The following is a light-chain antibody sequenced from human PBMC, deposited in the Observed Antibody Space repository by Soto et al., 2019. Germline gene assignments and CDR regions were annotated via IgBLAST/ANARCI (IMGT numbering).Light chain of an antibody. Sequence: QSALTQPASVSGSPGQSITISCTGTSSDVGSYNLVSWYQQRPGKASKLMIYEVSKRPSGVSNRFSGSKSGNTASLTISGLQAEDEADYYCCSYAGSSNVVFGGGTKLTVL. CDR1: SSDVGSYNL. J-gene: IGLJ2*01. V-gene: IGLV2-23*02. CDR2: EVS. CDR3: CSYAGSSNVV.